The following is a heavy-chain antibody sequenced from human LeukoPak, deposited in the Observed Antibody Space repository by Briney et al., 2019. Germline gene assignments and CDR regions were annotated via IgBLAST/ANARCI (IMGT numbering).Heavy chain of an antibody. CDR3: ARDLGYCDSSGYYRYLSYY. CDR1: GGCLGRYA. D-gene: IGHD3-22*01. J-gene: IGHJ4*02. CDR2: IIPILCIA. V-gene: IGHV1-69*04. Sequence: VSLLESGGCLGRYAISWLGPAPPKKIKWMGRIIPILCIANYAQKFQSRVTITADKSTSTAYMELSSLRSEDTAVYYCARDLGYCDSSGYYRYLSYYGGQGQVVIVSS.